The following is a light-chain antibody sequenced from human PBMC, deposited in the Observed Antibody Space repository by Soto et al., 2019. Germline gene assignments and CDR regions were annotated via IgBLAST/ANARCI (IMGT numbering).Light chain of an antibody. V-gene: IGLV2-11*01. CDR1: ANDVGGHNY. Sequence: QSALTQPRSVSGSPGQSATISCTGTANDVGGHNYVSWYQQHPGEAPKLLIYDVTERPSGVPDRFSGSKSGNTASLTISGLQTEDEADYYCYSYAGTYTFDFGTGTKVTVL. CDR3: YSYAGTYTFD. J-gene: IGLJ1*01. CDR2: DVT.